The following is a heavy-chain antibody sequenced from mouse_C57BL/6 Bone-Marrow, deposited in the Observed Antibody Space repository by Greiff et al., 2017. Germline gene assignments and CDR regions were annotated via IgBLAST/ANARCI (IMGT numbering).Heavy chain of an antibody. Sequence: EVQRVESGGGLVKPGGSLKLSCAASGFTFSSYAMSWVRQTPEKRLEWVATISDGGSYPSYPDSVKGRFTISRDNAKNTLYLQMSSLKSEDTAMYYCATRQDSNHGDYWGQGTTLTVSS. V-gene: IGHV5-6*03. CDR2: ISDGGSYP. CDR1: GFTFSSYA. D-gene: IGHD2-5*01. CDR3: ATRQDSNHGDY. J-gene: IGHJ2*01.